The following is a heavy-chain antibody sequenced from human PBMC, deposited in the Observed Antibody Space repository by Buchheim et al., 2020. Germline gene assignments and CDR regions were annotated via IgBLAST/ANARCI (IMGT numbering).Heavy chain of an antibody. CDR2: IWYDGSNK. CDR3: ARPLRYYDIFGYGMDV. CDR1: GFTFSSYG. J-gene: IGHJ6*02. Sequence: QVQLVESGGGVVQPGRSLRLSCAASGFTFSSYGMHWVRQAPDKGLEWVAVIWYDGSNKYYADSVKGRFTISRDNSKNTLYLQMNSLRAEDTAVYYCARPLRYYDIFGYGMDVWGQGTT. D-gene: IGHD3-9*01. V-gene: IGHV3-33*01.